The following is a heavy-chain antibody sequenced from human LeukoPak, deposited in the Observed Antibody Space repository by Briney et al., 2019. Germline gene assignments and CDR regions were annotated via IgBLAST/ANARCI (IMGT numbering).Heavy chain of an antibody. Sequence: QAGGSLRLSCAASGFTFSSYAMSWVRQAPGKGLEWVSYISSSGSTIYYADSVKGRFTISRDNAKNSLYLQMNSLRAEDTAVYYCARILNSAFDIWGQGTMVTVSS. CDR3: ARILNSAFDI. V-gene: IGHV3-48*04. D-gene: IGHD1/OR15-1a*01. CDR1: GFTFSSYA. CDR2: ISSSGSTI. J-gene: IGHJ3*02.